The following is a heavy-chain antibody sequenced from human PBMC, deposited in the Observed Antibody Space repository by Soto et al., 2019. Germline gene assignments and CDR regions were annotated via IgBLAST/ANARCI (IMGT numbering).Heavy chain of an antibody. CDR2: IIPIFGTA. CDR1: GGTFSSYA. CDR3: ARDGGGTSLLDY. Sequence: QVQLVQSGAEVKKPGSSVKVSCKACGGTFSSYAISWVRQAPGLGLEWMGGIIPIFGTANYAQKFQGRVTITADESTITAYMELSSLRSEDTAVYYCARDGGGTSLLDYWGQGTLVTVSS. D-gene: IGHD2-2*01. V-gene: IGHV1-69*12. J-gene: IGHJ4*02.